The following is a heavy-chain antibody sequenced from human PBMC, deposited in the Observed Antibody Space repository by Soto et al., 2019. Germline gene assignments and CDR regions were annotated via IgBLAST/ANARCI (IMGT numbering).Heavy chain of an antibody. CDR2: IYSSGST. Sequence: SATLSVTCPVSGDSSRNYCLIWLRPPAGKGLEWIGRIYSSGSTDYNASLKSRVSMSVDRSKNQFFLKLTSVTAADTAVYYCVRDCSGGGCYSDYGMDVWVQGTTVTVS. CDR3: VRDCSGGGCYSDYGMDV. D-gene: IGHD2-15*01. J-gene: IGHJ6*02. V-gene: IGHV4-4*07. CDR1: GDSSRNYC.